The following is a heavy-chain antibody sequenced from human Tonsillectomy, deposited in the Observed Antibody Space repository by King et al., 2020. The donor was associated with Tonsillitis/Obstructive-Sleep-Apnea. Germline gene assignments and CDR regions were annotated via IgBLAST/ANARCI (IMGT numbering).Heavy chain of an antibody. CDR2: INHSGST. CDR1: GGSFSNYF. CDR3: ATSPETSGNYGGWFDP. V-gene: IGHV4-34*01. J-gene: IGHJ5*02. D-gene: IGHD4-23*01. Sequence: VQLQQWGAGLLKPSETLSLTCAVYGGSFSNYFWTWIRQPPGKGLEWIGEINHSGSTDYNPSLKSRVTISVDTSKNQFSLKLSSVTAADTAVYYCATSPETSGNYGGWFDPWGQRTLVTVSS.